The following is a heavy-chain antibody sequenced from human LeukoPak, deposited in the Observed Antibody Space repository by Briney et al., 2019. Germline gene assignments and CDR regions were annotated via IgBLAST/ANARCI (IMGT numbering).Heavy chain of an antibody. CDR1: GFTFSSYS. V-gene: IGHV3-48*01. Sequence: GGSLRLSCAASGFTFSSYSMNWVRQAPGKGLEWVSYISSSSSTIYYADSVKGRFTISRDNAKNSLYLQMNSLRAEDTAVYYCARVKDYYYDSSGSDYWGQGTLVTVSS. J-gene: IGHJ4*02. D-gene: IGHD3-22*01. CDR2: ISSSSSTI. CDR3: ARVKDYYYDSSGSDY.